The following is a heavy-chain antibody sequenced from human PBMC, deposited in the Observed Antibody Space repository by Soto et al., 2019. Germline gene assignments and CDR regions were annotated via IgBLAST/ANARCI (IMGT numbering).Heavy chain of an antibody. CDR3: VHRSSRYFQY. V-gene: IGHV2-5*02. CDR2: IYWDDDK. CDR1: GFSLSTRGVG. J-gene: IGHJ1*01. Sequence: QISWKGSGPTLLKPTQTLTRTCTFTGFSLSTRGVGVGWIRQPPGKALEWLALIYWDDDKRYSPSLKSRLTITKDTSNNQVVLTMTNMDPVDTATYYCVHRSSRYFQYWGQGTLVTVSS.